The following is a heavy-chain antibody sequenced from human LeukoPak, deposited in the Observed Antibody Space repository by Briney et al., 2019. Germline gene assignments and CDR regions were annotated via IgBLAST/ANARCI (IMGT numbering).Heavy chain of an antibody. Sequence: PGRSLRLSCAASGFTFSSYGMHWVRQAPGKGLEWVAVIWYDGKKQYYADSVKGRFTISRDTSKNTVYLQMNSLRAEDTAVYYCAKLTSYWGQGTLVTVSS. CDR2: IWYDGKKQ. CDR3: AKLTSY. V-gene: IGHV3-33*06. CDR1: GFTFSSYG. D-gene: IGHD2-2*01. J-gene: IGHJ4*02.